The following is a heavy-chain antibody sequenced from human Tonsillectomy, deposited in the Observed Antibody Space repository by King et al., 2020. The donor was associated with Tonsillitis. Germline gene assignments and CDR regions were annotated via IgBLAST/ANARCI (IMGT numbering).Heavy chain of an antibody. CDR1: GFTFSSYA. J-gene: IGHJ4*02. CDR3: AKLPHMSGWASPFDY. Sequence: DVQLVESGGGLVQPGGSLRLSCAASGFTFSSYAMGCVREAPGTGLECVSTISGSSYSTYYPHSVKGRFTISRDNSNHTLYLQMHSLRPEGTALYYFAKLPHMSGWASPFDYWGQGTLVTVSS. V-gene: IGHV3-23*04. CDR2: ISGSSYST. D-gene: IGHD6-19*01.